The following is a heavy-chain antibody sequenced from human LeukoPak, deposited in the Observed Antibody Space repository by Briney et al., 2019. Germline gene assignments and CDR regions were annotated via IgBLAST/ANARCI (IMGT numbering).Heavy chain of an antibody. CDR3: AKVGRAVADFDY. J-gene: IGHJ4*02. Sequence: AGTLRLSCAASGFTISSYGMLWVRQAQGKGREWVAVISYDGSNKYYADSVKGRFTISRDNSKNTLYLQMNSLRGEDTAVYYCAKVGRAVADFDYWGQGTLVTVSS. CDR1: GFTISSYG. CDR2: ISYDGSNK. V-gene: IGHV3-30*18. D-gene: IGHD6-19*01.